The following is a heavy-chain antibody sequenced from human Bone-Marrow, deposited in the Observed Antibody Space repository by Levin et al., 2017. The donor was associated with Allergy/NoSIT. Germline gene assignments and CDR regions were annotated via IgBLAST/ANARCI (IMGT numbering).Heavy chain of an antibody. Sequence: PGGSLRLSCAASGFSFSSYWMHWVRQAPGKGLVWVSRINSDGSTTDYADSVKGRFTISRDNAKNMLYLQMNSLRAEDTAVYYCARDKEGGQWLVRNWGQGTLVTVSS. CDR1: GFSFSSYW. CDR2: INSDGSTT. V-gene: IGHV3-74*01. D-gene: IGHD6-19*01. J-gene: IGHJ4*02. CDR3: ARDKEGGQWLVRN.